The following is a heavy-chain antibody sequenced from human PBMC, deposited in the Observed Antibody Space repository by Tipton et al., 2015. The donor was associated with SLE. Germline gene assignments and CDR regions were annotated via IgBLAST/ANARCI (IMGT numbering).Heavy chain of an antibody. Sequence: SPRLSCAASGFTFSGSAIHWVRQASGKGLEWVGRITSKVDSYATAYAASVKGRFTISRDDSKSMAYLQMNSPKTEDTAVYFCTRAGYSSGWPDYYYGMDVWGQGTTVTVSS. J-gene: IGHJ6*02. D-gene: IGHD6-19*01. CDR2: ITSKVDSYAT. CDR3: TRAGYSSGWPDYYYGMDV. V-gene: IGHV3-73*01. CDR1: GFTFSGSA.